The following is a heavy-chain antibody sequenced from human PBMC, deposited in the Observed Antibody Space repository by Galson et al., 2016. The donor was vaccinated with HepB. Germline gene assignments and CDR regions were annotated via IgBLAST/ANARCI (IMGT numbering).Heavy chain of an antibody. J-gene: IGHJ3*02. CDR1: GYTFTSYG. CDR2: ISAFNGNT. Sequence: SVKVSCKASGYTFTSYGISWVRQAPGQGLEWMGWISAFNGNTNYAQKLQGRVTMTTDTSTSTAYMELRSLRSGDTAVYYCATDSSGYSAFDIWGQGTMVTVSS. D-gene: IGHD3-22*01. CDR3: ATDSSGYSAFDI. V-gene: IGHV1-18*04.